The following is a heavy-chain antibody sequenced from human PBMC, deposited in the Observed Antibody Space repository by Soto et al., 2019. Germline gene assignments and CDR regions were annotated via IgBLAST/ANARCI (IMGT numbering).Heavy chain of an antibody. CDR1: GFSLSTSGVG. CDR3: AHTPDSGVGVDWFDP. CDR2: IYWDDDK. Sequence: QITLKESGPTLVKPTQTLTLTCTFSGFSLSTSGVGVGWIRQPPGKALEWLALIYWDDDKRYSPSLKSRLTITNNTPKNQLVLTITNIDPVDTATYYSAHTPDSGVGVDWFDPWGQGTLVTVSS. D-gene: IGHD4-17*01. V-gene: IGHV2-5*02. J-gene: IGHJ5*02.